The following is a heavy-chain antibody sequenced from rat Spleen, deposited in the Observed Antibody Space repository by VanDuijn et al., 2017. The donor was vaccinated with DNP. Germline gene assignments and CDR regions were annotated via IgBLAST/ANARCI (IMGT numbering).Heavy chain of an antibody. Sequence: EVQLVESGGGLVQPGDSLRLSCAASGFIFSDYAMAWVRQSPKMGLEWVATIIYDGSGAFYRDSVTGRFTISRDFAKSTLYLQMDSLRSEDSATYDCTTRGIYGGYDFWGQGVMVTVSS. J-gene: IGHJ2*01. CDR3: TTRGIYGGYDF. D-gene: IGHD1-11*01. CDR2: IIYDGSGA. V-gene: IGHV5S10*01. CDR1: GFIFSDYA.